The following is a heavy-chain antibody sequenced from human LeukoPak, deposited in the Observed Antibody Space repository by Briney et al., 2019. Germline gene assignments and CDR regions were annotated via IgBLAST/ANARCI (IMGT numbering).Heavy chain of an antibody. CDR3: ARDGSFYFLYYFDF. CDR2: INSDGTTT. Sequence: GGSLRLSCAASGFTFSDYWMHWVRQAPGKGPVWVSRINSDGTTTTYADSVKGRFTISRDNSKNTLSLQMNSLRAEDTAVYYCARDGSFYFLYYFDFWGQGTLVSVSS. J-gene: IGHJ4*02. V-gene: IGHV3-74*01. CDR1: GFTFSDYW. D-gene: IGHD2-15*01.